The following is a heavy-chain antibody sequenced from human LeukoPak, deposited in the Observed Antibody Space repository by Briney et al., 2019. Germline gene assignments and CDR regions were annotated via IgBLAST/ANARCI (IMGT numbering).Heavy chain of an antibody. Sequence: SETLSLTCTVSGGSISNSSYYWGWIRQPPGKGLEWIGSIYYSGSTYYNPSLKIRVTISVETSKNQFSLKLSSVTAADTAVYYCASHSSYVSPFRSWGRGPLVTVSP. D-gene: IGHD3-10*02. J-gene: IGHJ5*02. V-gene: IGHV4-39*01. CDR1: GGSISNSSYY. CDR2: IYYSGST. CDR3: ASHSSYVSPFRS.